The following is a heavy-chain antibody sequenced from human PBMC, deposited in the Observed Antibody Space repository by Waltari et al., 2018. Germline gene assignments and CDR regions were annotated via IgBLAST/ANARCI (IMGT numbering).Heavy chain of an antibody. CDR3: ARVTRYCSGGSCYDYYGMDV. J-gene: IGHJ6*02. CDR2: IYYSGST. D-gene: IGHD2-15*01. CDR1: GGSISSYY. V-gene: IGHV4-59*01. Sequence: QVQLQESGPGLVKPSATLSLPCTVPGGSISSYYWSWIRQPPGQGLEWIGYIYYSGSTNYNPSLKSRVTISVDTSKNQFSLKLSSVTAADTAVYYCARVTRYCSGGSCYDYYGMDVWGQGTTVTVSS.